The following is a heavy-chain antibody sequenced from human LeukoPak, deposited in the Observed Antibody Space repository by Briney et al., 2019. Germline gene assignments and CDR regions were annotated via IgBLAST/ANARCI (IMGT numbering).Heavy chain of an antibody. CDR3: AGSLGYCIITRCDYFDY. CDR2: IIPIFGTA. V-gene: IGHV1-69*05. D-gene: IGHD2-2*01. CDR1: GGTFSSYA. J-gene: IGHJ4*02. Sequence: ASVKVSCKASGGTFSSYAISWVRQAPGQGLEWMGGIIPIFGTANYAQKFQGRVTITTDESTSTAYMELSSLRSADTAVYYCAGSLGYCIITRCDYFDYWGQGTLITVSS.